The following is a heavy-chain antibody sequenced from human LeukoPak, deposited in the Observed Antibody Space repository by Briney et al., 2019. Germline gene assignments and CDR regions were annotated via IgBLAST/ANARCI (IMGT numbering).Heavy chain of an antibody. V-gene: IGHV4-39*01. CDR3: ARPVPSRLGWFDP. J-gene: IGHJ5*02. CDR2: IYYSGST. D-gene: IGHD1-1*01. Sequence: SETLSLTCTVSGSSISSSNYYWGWIRQPPGKGLEWIGSIYYSGSTYYNPSLKSRVTISVDTSKNQFSLKLSSVTAADTAVYYCARPVPSRLGWFDPWGQGTLVTVSS. CDR1: GSSISSSNYY.